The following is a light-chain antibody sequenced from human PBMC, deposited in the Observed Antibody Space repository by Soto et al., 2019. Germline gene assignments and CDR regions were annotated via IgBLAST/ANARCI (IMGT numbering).Light chain of an antibody. V-gene: IGKV3-20*01. Sequence: EIVLTQSPGTLSLSPGERATLSCRASQTITSTYLAWYQQKPGQAPRLLIYGASSRATGIPDRFSGSGSETDFTLTISRLEPEDFAVYYCQQYGSSPITFGQGTRLEIK. CDR3: QQYGSSPIT. CDR1: QTITSTY. J-gene: IGKJ5*01. CDR2: GAS.